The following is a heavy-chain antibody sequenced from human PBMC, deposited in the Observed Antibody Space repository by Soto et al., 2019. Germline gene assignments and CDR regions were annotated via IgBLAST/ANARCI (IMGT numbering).Heavy chain of an antibody. CDR3: ARKEGGTHPFDY. J-gene: IGHJ4*02. CDR2: VKSDGSST. V-gene: IGHV3-74*01. Sequence: PGGSLRLSCAASGFTFSSYWMSWVRQAPGKGLEWVSRVKSDGSSTSYADSVKGRFTISRDNSRNTLFLQMNSLTVEDTAVYHCARKEGGTHPFDYWGQGTLVTVSS. D-gene: IGHD2-15*01. CDR1: GFTFSSYW.